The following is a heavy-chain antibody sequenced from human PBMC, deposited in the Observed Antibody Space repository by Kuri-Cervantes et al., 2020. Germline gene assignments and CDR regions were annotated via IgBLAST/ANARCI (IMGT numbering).Heavy chain of an antibody. CDR2: VNKDVSET. Sequence: GESLKISCVASGFTFSNFWMSWVRQAPGKGLEWVANVNKDVSETYYVDSVKGRFTISRDNSKNTLYLQMNSLRAEDTAVYYCAKETHFYDYVWGSYRWGEYYFDYWGQGTLVTVSS. D-gene: IGHD3-16*02. J-gene: IGHJ4*02. V-gene: IGHV3-7*01. CDR3: AKETHFYDYVWGSYRWGEYYFDY. CDR1: GFTFSNFW.